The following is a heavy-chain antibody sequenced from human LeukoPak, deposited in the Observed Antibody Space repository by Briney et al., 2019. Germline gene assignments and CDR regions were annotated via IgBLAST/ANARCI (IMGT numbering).Heavy chain of an antibody. CDR2: IYYSEST. Sequence: SETLSLTCTVSGVSISNYYWSWIRQPPGKGLEWIGYIYYSESTNYNPSLKSRVTISVDTSKNQFSLKLSSVTAADTAVYYCASQEMGNWFDPWGQGTLVTVSS. CDR1: GVSISNYY. V-gene: IGHV4-59*12. D-gene: IGHD2-8*01. J-gene: IGHJ5*02. CDR3: ASQEMGNWFDP.